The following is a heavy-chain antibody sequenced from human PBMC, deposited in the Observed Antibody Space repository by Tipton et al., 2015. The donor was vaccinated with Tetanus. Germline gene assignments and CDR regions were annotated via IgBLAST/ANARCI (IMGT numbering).Heavy chain of an antibody. D-gene: IGHD2-2*01. V-gene: IGHV3-74*01. J-gene: IGHJ4*02. CDR3: ARDSPDILLVPAV. Sequence: GSLRLSCAASGFTFSSYWMHWVRQPPGKGLMWVSRINGHGTNTAYADSVKGRFTISRDNAKNTLYLQMNSLRAEDTAVYYCARDSPDILLVPAVWGQGTLVTVSS. CDR1: GFTFSSYW. CDR2: INGHGTNT.